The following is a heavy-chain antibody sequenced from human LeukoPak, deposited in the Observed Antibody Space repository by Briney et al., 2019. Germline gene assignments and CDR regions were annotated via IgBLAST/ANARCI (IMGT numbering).Heavy chain of an antibody. J-gene: IGHJ6*02. CDR1: GGSISSYY. Sequence: SETLSLTCTVSGGSISSYYWSWLRQPPGKGLEWIGYIYYSGSTNYNPSLKSRVTISVDTSKNQFSLKLSSVTAADTAVYYCAREEYYYGMDVWGQGTTVTVSS. CDR3: AREEYYYGMDV. CDR2: IYYSGST. V-gene: IGHV4-59*01.